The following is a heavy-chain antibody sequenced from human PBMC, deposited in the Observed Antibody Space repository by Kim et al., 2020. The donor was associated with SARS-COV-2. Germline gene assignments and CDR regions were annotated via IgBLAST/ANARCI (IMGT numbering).Heavy chain of an antibody. J-gene: IGHJ6*02. V-gene: IGHV3-48*02. D-gene: IGHD5-18*01. CDR1: GFTFSSYS. CDR2: ISSSSSTI. Sequence: GGSLRLSCAASGFTFSSYSMNWVRQAPGKGLEWVSYISSSSSTIYYADSVKGRFTISRDNAKNSLYLQMNSLRDEDTAVYYCARDPAWIQRPRGYGMDVWGQGTTVTVSS. CDR3: ARDPAWIQRPRGYGMDV.